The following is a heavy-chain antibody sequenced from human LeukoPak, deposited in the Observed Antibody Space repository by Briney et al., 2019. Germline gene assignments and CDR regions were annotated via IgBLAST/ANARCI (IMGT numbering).Heavy chain of an antibody. D-gene: IGHD2-2*01. V-gene: IGHV4-4*07. Sequence: PSETLSLTCTVSGGSISSYYWSWIRQPAGKGLEWIGRIYTSGSTNYNSSLKSRVTMSVDTSKNQFSLKLSSVTAADTAVYYCARDRGGYCSSTSCRGDFDYWGQGTLVTVSS. CDR2: IYTSGST. CDR1: GGSISSYY. CDR3: ARDRGGYCSSTSCRGDFDY. J-gene: IGHJ4*02.